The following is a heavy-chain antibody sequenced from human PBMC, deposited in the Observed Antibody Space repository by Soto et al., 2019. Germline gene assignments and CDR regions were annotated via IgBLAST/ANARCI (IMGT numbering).Heavy chain of an antibody. J-gene: IGHJ6*02. Sequence: SETLSLTCTVSGGSISSSSYYWGWIRQPPGKGLEWIGSIYYSGSTYYNPSLKSRVTISVDTSKNQFSLKLSSVTAADTAVYYCARMLGELRFLGAYGMDVWGQGTTVTVSS. CDR3: ARMLGELRFLGAYGMDV. CDR1: GGSISSSSYY. D-gene: IGHD3-3*01. CDR2: IYYSGST. V-gene: IGHV4-39*01.